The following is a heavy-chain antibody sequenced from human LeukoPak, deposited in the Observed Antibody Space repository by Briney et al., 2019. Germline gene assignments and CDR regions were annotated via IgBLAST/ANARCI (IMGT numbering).Heavy chain of an antibody. Sequence: GSVTVSCMASGYTFTSYDINWVRQAAGQGVEWMGWMNPNSGSTGYAQNFHGRVTITSNTSISTAYMELSGLRSEDTAVYYCAKGRSTGYPYYFEYWGQGTLVTVSS. V-gene: IGHV1-8*03. D-gene: IGHD5-12*01. CDR2: MNPNSGST. J-gene: IGHJ4*02. CDR3: AKGRSTGYPYYFEY. CDR1: GYTFTSYD.